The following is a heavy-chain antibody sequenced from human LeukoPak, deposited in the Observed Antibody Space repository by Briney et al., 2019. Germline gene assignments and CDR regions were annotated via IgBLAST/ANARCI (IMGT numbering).Heavy chain of an antibody. J-gene: IGHJ4*02. CDR1: GFTFSNYA. CDR3: VNEGTPRHSYGYVDLDY. CDR2: ISFDESKK. D-gene: IGHD5-18*01. V-gene: IGHV3-30-3*02. Sequence: SGGSLRLSCAASGFTFSNYAIHWVRQAPGKGLEWVTIISFDESKKYYADSVKGRFTISRDNSKNTLYLQMNSLRAEDTAVYYCVNEGTPRHSYGYVDLDYWGQGTLVTVSS.